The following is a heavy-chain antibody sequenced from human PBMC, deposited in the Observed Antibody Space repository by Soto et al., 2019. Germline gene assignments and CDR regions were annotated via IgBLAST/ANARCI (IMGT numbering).Heavy chain of an antibody. Sequence: PSETLSLTCTVSGASIRSGGYYWGWIRQPPGKGLEWIGFIYYSGTTYYSPSLKSRLALSVDTSTNQFSLRLSSVTAADTAVYYCATNGDYYDSSGPKHFQHWGQGTLVTVSS. CDR3: ATNGDYYDSSGPKHFQH. CDR2: IYYSGTT. CDR1: GASIRSGGYY. D-gene: IGHD3-22*01. V-gene: IGHV4-31*03. J-gene: IGHJ1*01.